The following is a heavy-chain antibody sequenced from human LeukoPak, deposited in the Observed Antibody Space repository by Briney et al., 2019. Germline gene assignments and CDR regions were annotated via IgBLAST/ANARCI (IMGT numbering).Heavy chain of an antibody. CDR1: GFTFSSYS. Sequence: PGGSLRLSCAASGFTFSSYSMNWVRQAPGKGLEWVANINHDGTEKYYVDSVKGRFSISRDNAKESLYLQMNSLRAEDTAVYYCARGATVTTKGDYWGQGTLVTVSS. V-gene: IGHV3-7*03. CDR2: INHDGTEK. J-gene: IGHJ4*02. CDR3: ARGATVTTKGDY. D-gene: IGHD4-17*01.